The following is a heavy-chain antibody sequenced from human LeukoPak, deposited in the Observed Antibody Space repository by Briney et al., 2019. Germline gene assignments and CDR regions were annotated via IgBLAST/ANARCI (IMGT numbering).Heavy chain of an antibody. CDR3: AKDSGYTYVHAFDI. D-gene: IGHD5-18*01. CDR2: ISYDGSNE. V-gene: IGHV3-30*18. CDR1: GFTFSSYG. J-gene: IGHJ3*02. Sequence: PGRSLRLSCAASGFTFSSYGMHWVRQAPGKGLEWVAVISYDGSNEYSADSVKGRFTISRDNAKNTLYLQMNSLRAEDTAVYYCAKDSGYTYVHAFDILGQGTMVTVSS.